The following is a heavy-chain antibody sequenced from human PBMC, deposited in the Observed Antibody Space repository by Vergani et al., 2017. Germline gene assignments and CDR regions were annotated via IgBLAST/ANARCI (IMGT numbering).Heavy chain of an antibody. CDR1: GGSISSGSYY. CDR3: ARSFFDYWSGYQGYYFDY. J-gene: IGHJ4*01. D-gene: IGHD3-3*01. V-gene: IGHV4-61*02. Sequence: QVQLQESGPGLVKPSQTLSLTCTVSGGSISSGSYYWSWIRQPAGKGLEWLGRVYISRPTNYNPSLKNRVIMSVDTSKNQFSLKLNSVSAADTAVYYCARSFFDYWSGYQGYYFDYWGQGILVTVSS. CDR2: VYISRPT.